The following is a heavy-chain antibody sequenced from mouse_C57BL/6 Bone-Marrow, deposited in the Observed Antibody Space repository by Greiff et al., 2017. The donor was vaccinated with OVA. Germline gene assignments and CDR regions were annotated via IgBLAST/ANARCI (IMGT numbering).Heavy chain of an antibody. CDR2: ISYDGSN. CDR1: GYSITSGYY. Sequence: DVQLVESGPGLVKPSQSLSLTCSVTGYSITSGYYWNWIRQFPGNKLEWMGYISYDGSNNYNPSLKNRISITRDTSKNQFFLKLNSVTTEDTATYYCARDYWGQGTSVTVSS. CDR3: ARDY. J-gene: IGHJ4*01. V-gene: IGHV3-6*01.